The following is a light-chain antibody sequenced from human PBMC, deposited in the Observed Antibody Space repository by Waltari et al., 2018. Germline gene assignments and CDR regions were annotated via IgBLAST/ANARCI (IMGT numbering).Light chain of an antibody. V-gene: IGKV1-12*01. J-gene: IGKJ2*01. Sequence: DIQMTQSPSSVSASVGVTVTITCRASQDINNWLAWFQQKPGKTPKLLISAASSLRSGVPSRFSGSGFGTDFTLTISNLQPEDFAIYYCQKADSFPPYTFGQGTKVEIK. CDR3: QKADSFPPYT. CDR1: QDINNW. CDR2: AAS.